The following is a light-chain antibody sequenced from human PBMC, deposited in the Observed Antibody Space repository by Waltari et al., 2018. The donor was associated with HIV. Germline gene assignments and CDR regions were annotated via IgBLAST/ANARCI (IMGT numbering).Light chain of an antibody. CDR3: VGWDSRLRGYV. CDR1: SSNIENDN. CDR2: KDT. Sequence: QPVLTQPPSASGTPGQRVTISCSGSSSNIENDNVSWYQQFPGAAPKLLIYKDTQRPSGVPDRFTGSKSGTSASLAIGGLLSEDEADYYCVGWDSRLRGYVFGTGTKVTVL. J-gene: IGLJ1*01. V-gene: IGLV1-47*01.